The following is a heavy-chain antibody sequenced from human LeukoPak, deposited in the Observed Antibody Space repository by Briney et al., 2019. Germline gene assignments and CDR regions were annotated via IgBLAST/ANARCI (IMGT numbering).Heavy chain of an antibody. CDR3: ARDREYYYDSPRYNWFDP. D-gene: IGHD3-22*01. Sequence: ASVKVSCKASGYTFTSYGISWVRQAPGQGLEWMGWISAYNGNTNYAQKLQGRVTMTTDTSTSTDYMELRSLRSDDTAVYYCARDREYYYDSPRYNWFDPWGQGTLVTVSS. CDR2: ISAYNGNT. J-gene: IGHJ5*02. CDR1: GYTFTSYG. V-gene: IGHV1-18*01.